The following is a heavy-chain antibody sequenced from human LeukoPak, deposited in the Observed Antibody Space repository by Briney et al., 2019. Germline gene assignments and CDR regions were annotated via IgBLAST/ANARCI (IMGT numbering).Heavy chain of an antibody. Sequence: GASVKVSCKASGGTFSSYAISWVRQAPGQGLEWMGRIIPILGIANYAQKFQGRVTITADKSTSTAYMELSSLRSEDTAVYYCARDRRITIFGVVTLFDYWGRGTLVTVSS. CDR3: ARDRRITIFGVVTLFDY. CDR2: IIPILGIA. J-gene: IGHJ4*02. V-gene: IGHV1-69*04. D-gene: IGHD3-3*01. CDR1: GGTFSSYA.